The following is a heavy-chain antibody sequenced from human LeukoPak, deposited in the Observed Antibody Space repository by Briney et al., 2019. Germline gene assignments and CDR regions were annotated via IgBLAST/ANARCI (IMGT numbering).Heavy chain of an antibody. D-gene: IGHD2-15*01. CDR1: GFTFSSYG. J-gene: IGHJ1*01. CDR3: AKSGVYCSGGSCYFGYFQH. V-gene: IGHV3-30*18. CDR2: ISYDGSNK. Sequence: GRSLRLSCAASGFTFSSYGMHWVRQAPGKGLEWEAVISYDGSNKYYADSVKGRFTISRDNSKNTLYLQMNSLRAEDTAVYYCAKSGVYCSGGSCYFGYFQHWGQGTLVTVSS.